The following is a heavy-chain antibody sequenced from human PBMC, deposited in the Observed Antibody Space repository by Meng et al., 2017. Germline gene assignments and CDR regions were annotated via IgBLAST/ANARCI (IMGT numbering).Heavy chain of an antibody. Sequence: LSLTCAASGLTLSSYAMSWVRQAPGKGLECVSVISDSGGSTYNADPVKGRLTISRDNSKNTLYLQMNSLRAEDTAVYYCSKGRTSVNTAPHYWGQGTLVTVSS. CDR2: ISDSGGST. CDR1: GLTLSSYA. CDR3: SKGRTSVNTAPHY. J-gene: IGHJ4*02. V-gene: IGHV3-23*01. D-gene: IGHD4-17*01.